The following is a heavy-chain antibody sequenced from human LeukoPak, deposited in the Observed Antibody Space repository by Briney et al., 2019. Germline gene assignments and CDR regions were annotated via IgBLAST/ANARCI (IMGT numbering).Heavy chain of an antibody. V-gene: IGHV5-51*01. D-gene: IGHD4-17*01. CDR3: ARPVTTVTTDAFDI. Sequence: GESLKISCKGSGYSFTTYWIGWVRHMPGKGLEWMGIIYPGDSDTRYSPSFQGQVTISADKSISTAYLQWSSLKASDTAMYYCARPVTTVTTDAFDIWGQGTMVTVSS. CDR2: IYPGDSDT. J-gene: IGHJ3*02. CDR1: GYSFTTYW.